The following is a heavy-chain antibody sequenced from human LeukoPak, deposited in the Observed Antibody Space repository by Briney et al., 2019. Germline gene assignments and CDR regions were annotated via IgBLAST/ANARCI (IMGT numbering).Heavy chain of an antibody. CDR2: IIPIFGTA. D-gene: IGHD4-17*01. V-gene: IGHV1-69*05. CDR1: GGTFSSYA. J-gene: IGHJ4*02. Sequence: ASVKVSCKASGGTFSSYAISWVRQTPGQGLEWMGGIIPIFGTANYAQKFQGRVTITTDESTSTAYMELSSLRSEDTAVYYCARTTVTTGAIDYWGQGTLVTVSS. CDR3: ARTTVTTGAIDY.